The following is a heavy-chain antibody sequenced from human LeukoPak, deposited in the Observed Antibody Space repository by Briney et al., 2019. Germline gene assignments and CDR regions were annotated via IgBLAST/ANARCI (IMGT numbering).Heavy chain of an antibody. V-gene: IGHV3-30*03. CDR2: ISYDGSNK. Sequence: PGRSLRLSCAASGFTFSSYGMHWVRQAPGKGLEWVAVISYDGSNKYYADSVKGRFTISRDNSKNTLYLQMNSLRAEDTAVYYCARNEAQPLTIFGVVHRRGVLDIWGQGTMVTVSS. CDR3: ARNEAQPLTIFGVVHRRGVLDI. J-gene: IGHJ3*02. D-gene: IGHD3-3*01. CDR1: GFTFSSYG.